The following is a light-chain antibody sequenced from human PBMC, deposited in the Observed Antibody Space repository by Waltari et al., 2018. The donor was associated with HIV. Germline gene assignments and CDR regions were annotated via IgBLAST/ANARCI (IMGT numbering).Light chain of an antibody. Sequence: EIVMTQSPATLSVSPGERATLSCRASQSIGSYLAWYQQKPGQAPRLLIYGASTRATAIPARFSGSGSGTEFTLTISSLQSEDFAVYYCHQYNNWPPSTFGQGTKLEIK. CDR2: GAS. V-gene: IGKV3-15*01. CDR3: HQYNNWPPST. J-gene: IGKJ2*02. CDR1: QSIGSY.